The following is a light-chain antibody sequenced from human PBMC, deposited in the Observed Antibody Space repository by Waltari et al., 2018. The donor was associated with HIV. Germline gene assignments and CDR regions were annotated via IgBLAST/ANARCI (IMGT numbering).Light chain of an antibody. CDR2: DVS. V-gene: IGLV2-11*01. CDR3: CSYAGTYTYV. J-gene: IGLJ1*01. CDR1: SSDDGDYNS. Sequence: QSALTQPRSVSGSPGQSVTIPCTGTSSDDGDYNSVSWYQKHPGKAPNLMIYDVSKWPSGVPDRFSGSKSGNTASLTISGLQAEDEADYYCCSYAGTYTYVFGTGTKVTVL.